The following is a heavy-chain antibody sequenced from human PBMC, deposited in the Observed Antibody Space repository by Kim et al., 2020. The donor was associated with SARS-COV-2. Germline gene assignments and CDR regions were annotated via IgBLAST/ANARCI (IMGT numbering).Heavy chain of an antibody. CDR3: ARVSWELLPAPPDY. V-gene: IGHV3-21*01. CDR2: ISSSSSYI. J-gene: IGHJ4*02. Sequence: GGSLRLSCAASGFTFSSYSMNWVRQAPGKGLEWVSSISSSSSYIYYADSVKGRFTISRDNAKNSLYLQMNSLRAEDTAVYYCARVSWELLPAPPDYWGQGTLVTVSS. CDR1: GFTFSSYS. D-gene: IGHD1-26*01.